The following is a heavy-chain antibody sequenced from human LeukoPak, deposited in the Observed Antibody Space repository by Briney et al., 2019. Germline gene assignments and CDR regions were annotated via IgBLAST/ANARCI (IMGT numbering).Heavy chain of an antibody. V-gene: IGHV4-4*07. CDR3: ARGVVVVAAPYYYYYGMDV. CDR2: IYTSGST. CDR1: GGSISSYY. J-gene: IGHJ6*02. Sequence: PSETLSLTCTVSGGSISSYYWSWIRQPAGKGLEWIGRIYTSGSTNYNPSLKSRVTMSVDTSKNQFSLKLSSVTAADTAVYYCARGVVVVAAPYYYYYGMDVWGQGTTDTVSS. D-gene: IGHD2-15*01.